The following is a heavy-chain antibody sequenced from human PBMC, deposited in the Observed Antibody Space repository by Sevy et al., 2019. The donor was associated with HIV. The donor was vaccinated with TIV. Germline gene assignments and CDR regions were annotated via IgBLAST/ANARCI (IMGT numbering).Heavy chain of an antibody. Sequence: GESQKISCKGSGYSFTSYWIGWVRQMPGKGLEWMGIIYPGDSDTRYSPSFQGQVTISADKSISTAYLQWSSLKASDTAMYYCARHSSGYSSSWYGGVIISYGMDVWGQWTTVTVSS. CDR1: GYSFTSYW. V-gene: IGHV5-51*01. CDR2: IYPGDSDT. J-gene: IGHJ6*02. D-gene: IGHD6-13*01. CDR3: ARHSSGYSSSWYGGVIISYGMDV.